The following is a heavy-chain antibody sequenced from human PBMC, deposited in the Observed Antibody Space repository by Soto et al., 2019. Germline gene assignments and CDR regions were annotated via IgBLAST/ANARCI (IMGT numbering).Heavy chain of an antibody. CDR3: AASILRDGYNPNAANWFNP. V-gene: IGHV1-69*13. D-gene: IGHD5-12*01. J-gene: IGHJ5*02. CDR1: GGTFSSYA. CDR2: IIPIFGTA. Sequence: ASVKVSCKASGGTFSSYAISWVRQAPGQGLEWMGGIIPIFGTANYAQKFQGRVTITADESTSTAYMELSSLRSEDTAVYYCAASILRDGYNPNAANWFNPWGQGTLVTVSS.